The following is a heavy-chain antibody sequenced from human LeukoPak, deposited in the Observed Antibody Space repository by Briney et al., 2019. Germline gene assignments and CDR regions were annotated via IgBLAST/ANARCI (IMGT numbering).Heavy chain of an antibody. J-gene: IGHJ4*02. V-gene: IGHV3-48*01. CDR2: ISISSYNII. Sequence: GGSLRLSCAASGFTFGSYSMNWVRQAPGKGLEWISYISISSYNIITYAESVKGRFTISRDNAKSSVYLQMDSLRAADTAVYYCARDSRVFNNLMTDYWGQGILVTVSS. CDR3: ARDSRVFNNLMTDY. CDR1: GFTFGSYS. D-gene: IGHD1-14*01.